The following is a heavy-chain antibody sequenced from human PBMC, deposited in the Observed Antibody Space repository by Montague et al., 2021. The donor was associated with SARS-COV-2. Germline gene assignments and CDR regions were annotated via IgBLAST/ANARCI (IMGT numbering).Heavy chain of an antibody. CDR2: INHSGST. J-gene: IGHJ6*03. V-gene: IGHV4-34*01. CDR1: GGSFSGYY. CDR3: ARGRSRITIFGVPSMYYYMDV. Sequence: SETLSLTCAVYGGSFSGYYWSRIRQPPGKGLEWIGEINHSGSTXXXPSXXXRVTISVDTSKNQFSLKLSSVTAADTAVYYCARGRSRITIFGVPSMYYYMDVWGKGTTVTVSS. D-gene: IGHD3-3*01.